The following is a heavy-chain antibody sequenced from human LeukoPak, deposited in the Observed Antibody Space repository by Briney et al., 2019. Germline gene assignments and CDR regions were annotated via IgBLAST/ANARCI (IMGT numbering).Heavy chain of an antibody. J-gene: IGHJ4*02. Sequence: PGGSLRLSCAASGFTFSNAWMSWVRQAPGKGLEWVGRIRSTANGYATAYAASVKGRFTISRDDSKNTAYLQMDSLKTEDTAVYYCTGNYYGSGSYADFDYWGQGTLVTVSS. D-gene: IGHD3-10*01. V-gene: IGHV3-73*01. CDR3: TGNYYGSGSYADFDY. CDR2: IRSTANGYAT. CDR1: GFTFSNAW.